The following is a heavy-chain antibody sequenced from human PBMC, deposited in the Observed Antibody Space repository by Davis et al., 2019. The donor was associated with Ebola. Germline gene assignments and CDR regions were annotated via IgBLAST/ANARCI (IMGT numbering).Heavy chain of an antibody. CDR1: GYTFTSYG. CDR3: ARGVSMVRGPAGNWFDP. D-gene: IGHD3-10*01. V-gene: IGHV1-18*01. J-gene: IGHJ5*02. CDR2: ISAYNGNT. Sequence: ASVKVSCKASGYTFTSYGISWVRQAPGQGLEWMGWISAYNGNTNYAQKLQGRVTMTTDTSTSTAYMELRSLRSDDTAVYYCARGVSMVRGPAGNWFDPWGQGTLVTVSS.